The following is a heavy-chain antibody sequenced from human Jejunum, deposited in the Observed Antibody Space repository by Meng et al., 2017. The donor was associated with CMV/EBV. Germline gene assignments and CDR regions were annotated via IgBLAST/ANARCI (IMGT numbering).Heavy chain of an antibody. V-gene: IGHV3-74*01. Sequence: CAASGITFSSYWMHWVRQAPGKGLVWVSRIKSDGISTTYADSVKGRFTISRDNAKNTLYLQMNSLRAEDTAVYYCARDRHYGADYWGQGTLVTVSS. CDR1: GITFSSYW. D-gene: IGHD4/OR15-4a*01. CDR3: ARDRHYGADY. J-gene: IGHJ4*02. CDR2: IKSDGIST.